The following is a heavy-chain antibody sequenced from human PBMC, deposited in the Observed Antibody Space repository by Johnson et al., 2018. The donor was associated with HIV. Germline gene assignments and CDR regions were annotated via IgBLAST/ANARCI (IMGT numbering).Heavy chain of an antibody. Sequence: VQLVESGGGLVQPGGSLRLSCAASGFPFSSYAMSWVRQAPGKGLEWVSTISGSGGSTYYADSVKARFTISRDNSKNTLYLQMNRLRAEDTAVYYCAKVGSGYSSSSWGQGTMVTVSS. CDR3: AKVGSGYSSSS. CDR2: ISGSGGST. V-gene: IGHV3-23*04. J-gene: IGHJ3*01. CDR1: GFPFSSYA. D-gene: IGHD6-13*01.